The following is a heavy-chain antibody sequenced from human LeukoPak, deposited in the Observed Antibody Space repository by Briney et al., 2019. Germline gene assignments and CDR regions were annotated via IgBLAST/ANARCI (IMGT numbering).Heavy chain of an antibody. D-gene: IGHD3-16*02. V-gene: IGHV3-30*04. CDR2: MSYDGGNE. J-gene: IGHJ3*02. CDR3: ARDSSLYTWRDFDAFDI. Sequence: GGSLRLSCASSGFTFSIYSVHWVRQSPGKGLEWVGVMSYDGGNEYYADSVKGRFTISRDTSKNTLYLQMNNLRPEDTAVYYCARDSSLYTWRDFDAFDIWGQGTMVTVSS. CDR1: GFTFSIYS.